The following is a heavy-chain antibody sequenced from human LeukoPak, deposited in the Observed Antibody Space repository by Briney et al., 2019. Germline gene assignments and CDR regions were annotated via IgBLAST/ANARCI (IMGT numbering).Heavy chain of an antibody. CDR3: AKALGGRVGAPRHFYFDY. Sequence: GGSLRLSCAASGFTFSSFGMNWVRQAPGKGLEWVSYISGSSSIIHYADSVKGRFTISRDNAKNSLYLQMNSLRAEDTAVYYCAKALGGRVGAPRHFYFDYWGQGTLVTVSS. J-gene: IGHJ4*02. CDR2: ISGSSSII. CDR1: GFTFSSFG. V-gene: IGHV3-48*01. D-gene: IGHD1-26*01.